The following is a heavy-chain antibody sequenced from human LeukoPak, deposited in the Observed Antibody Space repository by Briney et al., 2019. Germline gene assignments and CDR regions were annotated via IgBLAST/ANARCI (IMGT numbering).Heavy chain of an antibody. V-gene: IGHV3-73*01. D-gene: IGHD2-2*01. J-gene: IGHJ5*02. Sequence: GGSLRLSCAASGYIFSASPMHWVRQASGRGLEWVGRVRDKGNSYATAYAASVKGRFAISRDDSKNMAYLEMSSLKTEDTAVYYCTRQDVGTSSWPTWGQGTLVTVSS. CDR2: VRDKGNSYAT. CDR3: TRQDVGTSSWPT. CDR1: GYIFSASP.